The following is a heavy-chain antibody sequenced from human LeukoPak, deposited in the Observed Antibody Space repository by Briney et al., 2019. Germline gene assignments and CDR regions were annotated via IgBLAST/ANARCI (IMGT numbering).Heavy chain of an antibody. J-gene: IGHJ4*02. D-gene: IGHD3-22*01. CDR1: GGSISSYY. V-gene: IGHV4-59*08. Sequence: SETLSLTCTVSGGSISSYYWSWIRQPPGKGLEWIGYIYYSGSTNYNPSLKSRVTISVDTSKNQFSLKLSSVTAADTAVYYCARHYYDSSGYYFDYWGQGTLVTVSS. CDR2: IYYSGST. CDR3: ARHYYDSSGYYFDY.